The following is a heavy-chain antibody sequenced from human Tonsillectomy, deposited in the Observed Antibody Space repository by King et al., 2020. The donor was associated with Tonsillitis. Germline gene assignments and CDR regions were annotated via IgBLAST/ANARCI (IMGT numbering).Heavy chain of an antibody. D-gene: IGHD3-10*01. CDR2: IYTSGST. CDR3: ARDYGSGSYYNPPYWYFDL. Sequence: VQLQESGPGLVKPSETLSLTCTVSGGSISSYYWSWIRQPAGKGLEWIGRIYTSGSTNYNPSLKSRDTMSVDTAKNQFSLKLSSVTAACTAVYYCARDYGSGSYYNPPYWYFDLWGRGTLVTVSS. V-gene: IGHV4-4*07. J-gene: IGHJ2*01. CDR1: GGSISSYY.